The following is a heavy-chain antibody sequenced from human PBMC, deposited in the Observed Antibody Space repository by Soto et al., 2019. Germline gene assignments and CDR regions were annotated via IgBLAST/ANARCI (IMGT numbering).Heavy chain of an antibody. V-gene: IGHV4-39*01. D-gene: IGHD2-15*01. Sequence: SETLSLTCTVSGGSISTSNYYWGWVRQPPGKGLDWIGNIYYSGTTYYNPSLKSRVTISVDTSKNQFSLKLNSVTAADTAVYCGGTMVEPASRHTGFDFWGPGTLVTVSS. CDR3: GTMVEPASRHTGFDF. CDR2: IYYSGTT. J-gene: IGHJ5*01. CDR1: GGSISTSNYY.